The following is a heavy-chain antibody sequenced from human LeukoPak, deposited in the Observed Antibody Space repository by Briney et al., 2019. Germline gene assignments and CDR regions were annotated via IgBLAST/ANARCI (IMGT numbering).Heavy chain of an antibody. CDR3: ARDGKYGPYYFDY. V-gene: IGHV1-69*05. CDR2: IIPIFGTA. D-gene: IGHD1-26*01. Sequence: SVRVSCKASGGTFSSYAISWVRQAPGQGLDWMGGIIPIFGTANYAQKLQGRVTMTTDTSTSTAYMELRSLRSDDTAVYYCARDGKYGPYYFDYWGQGTLVTVSS. CDR1: GGTFSSYA. J-gene: IGHJ4*02.